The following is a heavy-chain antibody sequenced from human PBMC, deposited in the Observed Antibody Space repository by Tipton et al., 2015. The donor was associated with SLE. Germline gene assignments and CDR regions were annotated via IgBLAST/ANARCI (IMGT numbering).Heavy chain of an antibody. CDR2: FYYSGST. J-gene: IGHJ2*01. V-gene: IGHV4-59*01. D-gene: IGHD3-3*01. Sequence: TLSLTCAVSGGSITTYYWSWIRQSPGKGLEWIGYFYYSGSTKYNPSLKSRVTMSVDTSKNHFSVKLSSVTAADTAIYYCARVWSGYSSSCFDLWGRGTLVTVSS. CDR3: ARVWSGYSSSCFDL. CDR1: GGSITTYY.